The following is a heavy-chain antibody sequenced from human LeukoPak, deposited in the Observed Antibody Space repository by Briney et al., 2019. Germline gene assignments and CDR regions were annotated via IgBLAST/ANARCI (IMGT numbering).Heavy chain of an antibody. D-gene: IGHD6-13*01. CDR2: ISSNGGST. V-gene: IGHV3-64*01. J-gene: IGHJ4*02. Sequence: GGSLRLSCAASGFTFSSYAMHWVRQAPGKGLEYVSAISSNGGSTYYANSVKGRFTISRDNSKNSLYLQMNSLRAEDTAVYYCARDASPSSSWHGYYFDYWGQGTLVPVSS. CDR3: ARDASPSSSWHGYYFDY. CDR1: GFTFSSYA.